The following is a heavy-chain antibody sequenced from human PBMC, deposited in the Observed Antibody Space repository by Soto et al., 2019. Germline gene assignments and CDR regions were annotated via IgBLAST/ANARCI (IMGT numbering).Heavy chain of an antibody. CDR3: ARDRRRSNTGMDP. CDR2: IYHSGST. V-gene: IGHV4-4*02. J-gene: IGHJ5*02. CDR1: GDSITSSTW. D-gene: IGHD2-2*02. Sequence: SETLSLTCAVSGDSITSSTWWSWVRQPPGKGLQWIGDIYHSGSTNYNPSLRSRVTIAVQKSKNQFSLKLTSVTAADTAIFFCARDRRRSNTGMDPWGQGTLVTVSS.